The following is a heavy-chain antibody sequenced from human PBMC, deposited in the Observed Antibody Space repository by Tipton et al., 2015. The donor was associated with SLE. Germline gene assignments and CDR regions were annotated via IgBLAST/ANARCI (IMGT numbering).Heavy chain of an antibody. D-gene: IGHD7-27*01. Sequence: SLRLSCAASGFTFSSYGMHWVRQAPGKGLEWVAVIWYDGSGKYYVDSVKGRFTISRDNSKNTLYLQMNSLREDDTGVYYCAKWGPAMAFFYGMGVWGQGSTVTVSS. V-gene: IGHV3-33*06. CDR1: GFTFSSYG. CDR3: AKWGPAMAFFYGMGV. CDR2: IWYDGSGK. J-gene: IGHJ6*02.